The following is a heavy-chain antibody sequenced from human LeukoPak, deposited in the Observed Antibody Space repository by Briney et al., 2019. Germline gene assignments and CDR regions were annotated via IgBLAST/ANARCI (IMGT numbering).Heavy chain of an antibody. J-gene: IGHJ5*02. CDR1: GYTFTGYY. D-gene: IGHD3-10*01. CDR3: VRERGSGSYHPFDP. Sequence: ASVKVSCKASGYTFTGYYMHWVRQAPGQGLEWMGWINPNSGGTNYAQKFQGRVTMTRDTSISTAYMELNSLRAEDTAVYYCVRERGSGSYHPFDPWGQGTLATVSS. CDR2: INPNSGGT. V-gene: IGHV1-2*02.